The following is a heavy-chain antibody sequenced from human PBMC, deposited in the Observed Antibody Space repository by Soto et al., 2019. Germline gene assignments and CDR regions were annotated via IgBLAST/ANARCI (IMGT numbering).Heavy chain of an antibody. Sequence: ELQLLESGGDLVQPGGSLRLSCTTSGFIFNNYAMSWVRQASGKGLEWVSGISGDGGRSYYADSVKGRFTMSRDDSKNTLYLQMNSLRAEDTAVYRCAKMSGTSSYSSLDYWGQGTLVTVSS. CDR2: ISGDGGRS. J-gene: IGHJ4*02. CDR3: AKMSGTSSYSSLDY. D-gene: IGHD2-15*01. CDR1: GFIFNNYA. V-gene: IGHV3-23*01.